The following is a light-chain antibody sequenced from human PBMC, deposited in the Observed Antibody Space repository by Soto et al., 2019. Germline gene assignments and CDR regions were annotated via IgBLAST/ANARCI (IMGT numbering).Light chain of an antibody. V-gene: IGKV2-30*01. CDR1: QSLVYSDGNTY. J-gene: IGKJ2*01. CDR2: KVS. Sequence: DVVMTQSPLSLPVTLGQPASISCRSSQSLVYSDGNTYLNWCQQSPGQSPRRLIYKVSNRDSGVPDRFSGSGSGTDFTLKISRVEAEDVGVYYCMQGTHWPRYTFGQGTKLEIK. CDR3: MQGTHWPRYT.